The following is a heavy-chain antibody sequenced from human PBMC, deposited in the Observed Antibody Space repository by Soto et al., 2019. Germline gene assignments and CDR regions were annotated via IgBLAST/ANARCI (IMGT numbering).Heavy chain of an antibody. CDR1: GFTFRTYW. V-gene: IGHV3-7*05. D-gene: IGHD5-18*01. CDR3: ARDGSTSWYSYDYHGMDV. J-gene: IGHJ6*02. Sequence: EVQLVESGGGLVQPGGSLRLSCGASGFTFRTYWLSWVRQVPGKGLEWVSNINQDGSEKNNVDSVKGRFTISRDNAKNSLHLQMSSLRAEDTALYYCARDGSTSWYSYDYHGMDVWGQWNTVTVSS. CDR2: INQDGSEK.